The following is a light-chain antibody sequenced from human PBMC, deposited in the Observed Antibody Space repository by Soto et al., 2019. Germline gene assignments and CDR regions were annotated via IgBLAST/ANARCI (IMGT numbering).Light chain of an antibody. CDR1: PSISNY. J-gene: IGKJ1*01. V-gene: IGKV3-11*01. Sequence: EIVLTQSPATLSLSPGERATISCRASPSISNYLAWYQHRPGQAPRLLIYDASTRATGIPARFSGSGSGTDFTLTISSLEPEDFAVYFCQLRSNWPPTWTFGQGTKVEIK. CDR2: DAS. CDR3: QLRSNWPPTWT.